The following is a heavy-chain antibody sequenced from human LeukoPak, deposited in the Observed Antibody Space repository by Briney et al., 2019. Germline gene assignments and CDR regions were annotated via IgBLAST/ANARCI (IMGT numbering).Heavy chain of an antibody. CDR2: IYYGRRT. V-gene: IGHV3-53*04. D-gene: IGHD3-16*01. Sequence: GGSLRLSCAASGFTLSNNDMSWVRQAPGKGLEWVSVIYYGRRTYYADSVKGRFTISRHSSKNTLYLQMNSLRAEDTAVYYCATGGAYFDYWGQGTLVIVSS. CDR3: ATGGAYFDY. CDR1: GFTLSNND. J-gene: IGHJ4*02.